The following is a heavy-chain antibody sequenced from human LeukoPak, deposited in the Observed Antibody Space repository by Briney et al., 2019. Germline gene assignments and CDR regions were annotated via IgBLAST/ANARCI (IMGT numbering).Heavy chain of an antibody. CDR3: ARGPTYYDILTGYYRSGGSLPLDY. CDR2: IYYSGST. J-gene: IGHJ4*02. D-gene: IGHD3-9*01. CDR1: GGSISSYY. V-gene: IGHV4-59*01. Sequence: SETLSLTCTVSGGSISSYYWSWIRQPPGKGLEWIGNIYYSGSTNYNPSLKSRVTISVDTSKNQFSLKLSSVTAADTAVYYCARGPTYYDILTGYYRSGGSLPLDYWGQGTLVTVSS.